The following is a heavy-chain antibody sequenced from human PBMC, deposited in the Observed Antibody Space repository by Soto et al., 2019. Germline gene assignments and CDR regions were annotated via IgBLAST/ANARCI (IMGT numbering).Heavy chain of an antibody. CDR2: ISGSGRTT. D-gene: IGHD3-16*01. CDR3: AKFRGTSYSYQSLDV. Sequence: GGSLRLSCAASGFTFGSYAMNWLRQAPGRGLECVSFISGSGRTTYYADSVKGRFTVSRDNSKNTLYLQMNSLRAEDTALYYCAKFRGTSYSYQSLDVWGKGTTVTLSS. CDR1: GFTFGSYA. V-gene: IGHV3-23*01. J-gene: IGHJ6*03.